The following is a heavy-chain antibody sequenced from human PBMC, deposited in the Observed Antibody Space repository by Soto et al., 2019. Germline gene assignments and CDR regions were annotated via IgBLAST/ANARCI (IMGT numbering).Heavy chain of an antibody. D-gene: IGHD2-15*01. J-gene: IGHJ4*02. CDR2: IYYSGST. Sequence: SETLSLTCTVTGDSISSRSYYWGWIRQPPGKGLEWIGSIYYSGSTYNNPSLRSRVSMSIDTSKDQFSLKLSSVTAADTAVYYCARESEGYCSGGSCYSGYYFDYWGQGTLVTVSS. CDR3: ARESEGYCSGGSCYSGYYFDY. V-gene: IGHV4-39*07. CDR1: GDSISSRSYY.